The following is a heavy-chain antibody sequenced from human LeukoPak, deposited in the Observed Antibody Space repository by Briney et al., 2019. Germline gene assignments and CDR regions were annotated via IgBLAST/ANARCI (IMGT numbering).Heavy chain of an antibody. V-gene: IGHV3-23*01. CDR3: AKDQGGGPLYIFDY. Sequence: GGSLGLSCVASRFTFSTYAMSWVRQTPGEGLEWVSTISSSGGTTNYADSVKGRFTISRDNSKNTLYLQLNSLRAEDTAIYYCAKDQGGGPLYIFDYWGQGTLVTVSS. CDR2: ISSSGGTT. D-gene: IGHD3-16*01. CDR1: RFTFSTYA. J-gene: IGHJ4*02.